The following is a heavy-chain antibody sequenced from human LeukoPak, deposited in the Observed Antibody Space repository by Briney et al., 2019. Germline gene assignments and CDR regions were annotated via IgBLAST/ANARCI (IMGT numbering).Heavy chain of an antibody. CDR3: AKDRGGTPDY. CDR1: GFTFSSYG. Sequence: GESLRLSCAASGFTFSSYGMHWVRQAPGKGLEWVAVISYDGSNKYYADSVKGRFTISRDNSKNTLYLQMNSLRAEDTAVYYCAKDRGGTPDYWGQGTLVTVSS. D-gene: IGHD2-15*01. J-gene: IGHJ4*02. CDR2: ISYDGSNK. V-gene: IGHV3-30*18.